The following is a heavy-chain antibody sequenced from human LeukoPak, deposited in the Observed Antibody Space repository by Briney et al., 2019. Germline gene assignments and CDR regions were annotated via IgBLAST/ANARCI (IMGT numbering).Heavy chain of an antibody. Sequence: SETLSLTCTVSGGSISSYYWSWIRQPPGKGLEWIGYIYYSGGTNYNPSLKSRVTISVDTSKNQFSLKLSSVTAADTAVYYCARAGIYYYYYYMDVWGKGTTVTVSS. CDR1: GGSISSYY. D-gene: IGHD6-13*01. CDR2: IYYSGGT. J-gene: IGHJ6*03. CDR3: ARAGIYYYYYYMDV. V-gene: IGHV4-59*08.